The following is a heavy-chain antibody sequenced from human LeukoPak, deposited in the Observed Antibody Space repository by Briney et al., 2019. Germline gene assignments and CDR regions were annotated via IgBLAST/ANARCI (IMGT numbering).Heavy chain of an antibody. V-gene: IGHV4-59*01. Sequence: SETLCLTCTVSGGSISSYYWSWIRQPPGKGLEWIGYIYYSGSTNYNPSLKSRVTISVDTSKNQFSLKLSSVTAADTAVYYCARDTRGKDYGSGSYYSILDYWGQGTLVTVSS. D-gene: IGHD3-10*01. CDR2: IYYSGST. J-gene: IGHJ4*02. CDR3: ARDTRGKDYGSGSYYSILDY. CDR1: GGSISSYY.